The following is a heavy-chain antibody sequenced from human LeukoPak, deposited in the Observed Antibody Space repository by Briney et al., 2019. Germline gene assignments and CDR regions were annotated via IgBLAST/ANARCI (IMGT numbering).Heavy chain of an antibody. CDR3: ARTPAAYYDSSGSDAFDI. CDR2: ITSSSSTI. V-gene: IGHV3-48*04. CDR1: GFTFSDYS. Sequence: PGGSLRLSCAASGFTFSDYSMNWVRQAPGKGLEWVSYITSSSSTIYYADSVKGRFTISRDNAKNSLYLQMNSLRAEDTAVYYCARTPAAYYDSSGSDAFDIWGQGTMVTVSS. J-gene: IGHJ3*02. D-gene: IGHD3-22*01.